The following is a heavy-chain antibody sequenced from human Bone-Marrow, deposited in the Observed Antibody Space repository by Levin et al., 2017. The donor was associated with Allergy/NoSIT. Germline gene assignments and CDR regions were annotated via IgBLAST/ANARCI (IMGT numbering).Heavy chain of an antibody. Sequence: GSLRLSCTVSGGSISSYYWSWIRQSPGKGLEYIGYIYYTGSTNANPSLRSRVTISVDTSNNQFSLKLTSVTAADTAVYYCARDRGGGLGDSFDVWGQGTMVTVSS. CDR2: IYYTGST. D-gene: IGHD3/OR15-3a*01. CDR1: GGSISSYY. CDR3: ARDRGGGLGDSFDV. J-gene: IGHJ3*01. V-gene: IGHV4-59*01.